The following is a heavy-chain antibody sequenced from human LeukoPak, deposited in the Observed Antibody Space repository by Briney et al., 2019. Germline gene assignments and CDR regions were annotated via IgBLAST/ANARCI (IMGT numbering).Heavy chain of an antibody. Sequence: SETLSLTCTVSGGSISSYYWSWIRQPPGKGLEWIGYIYYSGSTNYNPSLKSRVTISVDTSKNQFSLKLSSVTAADTAVYYCARGVVANGSPHYDYWGQGTLVTVSS. V-gene: IGHV4-59*12. J-gene: IGHJ4*02. CDR1: GGSISSYY. D-gene: IGHD5-12*01. CDR2: IYYSGST. CDR3: ARGVVANGSPHYDY.